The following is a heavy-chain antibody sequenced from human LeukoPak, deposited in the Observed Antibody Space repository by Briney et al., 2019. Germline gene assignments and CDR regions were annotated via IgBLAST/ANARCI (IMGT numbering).Heavy chain of an antibody. V-gene: IGHV4-39*01. CDR2: IYYSGST. D-gene: IGHD6-6*01. CDR3: ARHGPEYSTGGYFDY. J-gene: IGHJ4*02. CDR1: GGSISSSSYY. Sequence: SETLSLTCTVSGGSISSSSYYWGWVRQPPGKGREWFGSIYYSGSTYYNPSLKSRVTISVDTSNNQFSLKPSSVTDAATAVYYCARHGPEYSTGGYFDYWGQGTLVTVSS.